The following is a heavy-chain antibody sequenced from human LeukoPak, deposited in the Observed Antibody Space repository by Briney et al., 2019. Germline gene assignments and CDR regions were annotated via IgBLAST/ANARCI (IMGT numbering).Heavy chain of an antibody. Sequence: PGGSLRLSCAASGFTFDDYAMHWVRQAPGKGLEWVPLISGDGGSTYYADSVKGRFTISRDNSKNSLYLQMNSLRTEDTALYYCAKDFFTTETNYYYYYMDVWGKGTTVTVSS. V-gene: IGHV3-43*02. CDR1: GFTFDDYA. CDR2: ISGDGGST. CDR3: AKDFFTTETNYYYYYMDV. D-gene: IGHD1-1*01. J-gene: IGHJ6*03.